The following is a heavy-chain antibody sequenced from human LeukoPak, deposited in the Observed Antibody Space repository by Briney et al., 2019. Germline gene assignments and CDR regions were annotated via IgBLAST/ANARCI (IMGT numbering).Heavy chain of an antibody. D-gene: IGHD4-23*01. CDR2: IYYSGGT. J-gene: IGHJ4*02. CDR3: ARDYGGNPRNELFDY. CDR1: GGSISSYY. Sequence: SETLSLTCTVSGGSISSYYWSWIRQPPGKGLEWIGYIYYSGGTNYNPSLKSRVTISVDTSKNQFSLKLSSVTAADTAVYYCARDYGGNPRNELFDYWGQGTLVTVSS. V-gene: IGHV4-59*12.